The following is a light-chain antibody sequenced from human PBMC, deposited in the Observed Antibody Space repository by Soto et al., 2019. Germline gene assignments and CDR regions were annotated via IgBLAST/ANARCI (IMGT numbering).Light chain of an antibody. V-gene: IGKV3-15*01. CDR1: QSVSSN. J-gene: IGKJ1*01. CDR3: QQYHNWWT. CDR2: GAS. Sequence: EIFMTQSPATLSVAPWERATLSCRASQSVSSNLAWYQQKPGQAPRLLIYGASTRATGIPARFSGSGSGTEFTLTISSLQSEDFAVYYCQQYHNWWTFGQGTKVDI.